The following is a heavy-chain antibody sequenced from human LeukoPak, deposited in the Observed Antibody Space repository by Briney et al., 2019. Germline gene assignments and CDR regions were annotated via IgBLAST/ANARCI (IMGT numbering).Heavy chain of an antibody. Sequence: SETLSLTCTVSGGSISSYYWSWIRQPAGKGLEWIGRIYTSGSTNYNPSLKSRVTMSVDTSKNQFSLKLSSVTAADTAEYYCARGLYYYDSSGSDHYYYYYMDVWGKGTTVTVSS. CDR2: IYTSGST. CDR3: ARGLYYYDSSGSDHYYYYYMDV. J-gene: IGHJ6*03. CDR1: GGSISSYY. D-gene: IGHD3-22*01. V-gene: IGHV4-4*07.